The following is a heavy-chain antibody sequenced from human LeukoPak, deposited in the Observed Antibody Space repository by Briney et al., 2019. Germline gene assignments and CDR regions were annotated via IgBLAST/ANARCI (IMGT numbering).Heavy chain of an antibody. CDR3: TRDPRALDY. CDR1: GFTFNRYS. V-gene: IGHV3-48*01. J-gene: IGHJ4*02. CDR2: IAYTGTI. Sequence: GGSLRLSCAASGFTFNRYSMNWVRQAPGKGLEWVPYIAYTGTIHYADSVKGRFTISRDDAKNSLYLHMNSLRAEDTAVYYCTRDPRALDYWGQGTLVTVSS.